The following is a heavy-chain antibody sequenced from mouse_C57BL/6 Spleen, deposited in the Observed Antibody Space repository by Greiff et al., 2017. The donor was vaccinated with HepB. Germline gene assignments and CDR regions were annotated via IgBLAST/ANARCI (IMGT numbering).Heavy chain of an antibody. J-gene: IGHJ3*01. CDR2: IDPSDSYT. CDR1: GYTFTSYW. D-gene: IGHD2-2*01. CDR3: ANEGYDALFAY. V-gene: IGHV1-69*01. Sequence: QVQLQQPGAELVMPGASVKLSCKASGYTFTSYWMHWVKQRPGQGLEWIGEIDPSDSYTNYNQKFKGKSTLTVDKSSSTAYMQLSSLTSEDSAVYYCANEGYDALFAYWGQGTLVTVSA.